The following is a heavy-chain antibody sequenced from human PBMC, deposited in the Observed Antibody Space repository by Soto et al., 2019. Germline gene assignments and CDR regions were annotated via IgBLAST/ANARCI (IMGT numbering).Heavy chain of an antibody. Sequence: EVQLVESGGGLVKPGGSLRLSCVASGLTFSNAWMSWVRQAPGKGREWVGRIKNKIDGETTDYAAPVKGRFTISRDDSKNTLYLQMNSLKTEDTAVYHCTTDDVDYYGMDVWGQGTTVTVSS. CDR2: IKNKIDGETT. V-gene: IGHV3-15*01. CDR3: TTDDVDYYGMDV. J-gene: IGHJ6*02. CDR1: GLTFSNAW.